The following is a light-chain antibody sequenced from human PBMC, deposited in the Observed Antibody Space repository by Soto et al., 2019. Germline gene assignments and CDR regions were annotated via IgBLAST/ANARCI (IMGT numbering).Light chain of an antibody. CDR2: GAS. V-gene: IGKV3-20*01. CDR3: QQYGSSPWT. CDR1: QSVSSNY. Sequence: EIVLTQSPGTLSLSPGERATLSCRASQSVSSNYLAWYQQKPGQAPRPLIYGASSRAPGIPDRFSGSGSGTDFTLTISRLEPEDFAVYYCQQYGSSPWTFGQGTKVDIK. J-gene: IGKJ1*01.